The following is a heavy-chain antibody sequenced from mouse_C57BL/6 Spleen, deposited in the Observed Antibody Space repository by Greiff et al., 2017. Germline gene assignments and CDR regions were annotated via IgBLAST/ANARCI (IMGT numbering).Heavy chain of an antibody. V-gene: IGHV1-82*01. CDR1: GYAFSSSW. CDR2: IYPGDGDT. CDR3: ARWYYAMGY. J-gene: IGHJ4*01. Sequence: VQLQQSGPELVKPGASVKISCKASGYAFSSSWMNWVKQRPGKGLEWIGRIYPGDGDTNYNGKFKGKATLTADKSSSTAYMQLSSLTSEDSAVYFCARWYYAMGYWDQGTSVTVSS.